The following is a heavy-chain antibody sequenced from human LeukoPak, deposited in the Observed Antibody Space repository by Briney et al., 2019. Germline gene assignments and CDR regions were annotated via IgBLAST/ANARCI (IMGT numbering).Heavy chain of an antibody. CDR1: GGTFSSYA. V-gene: IGHV1-69*01. J-gene: IGHJ4*02. Sequence: EASVKVSCKASGGTFSSYAISWVRQAPGQGLEWMGGIIPIFGTANYAQKFQGRVTITADESTSTAYMELSSLRSEDTAVYYCARGIVATIARMDYWGQGTLVTVSS. CDR2: IIPIFGTA. D-gene: IGHD5-12*01. CDR3: ARGIVATIARMDY.